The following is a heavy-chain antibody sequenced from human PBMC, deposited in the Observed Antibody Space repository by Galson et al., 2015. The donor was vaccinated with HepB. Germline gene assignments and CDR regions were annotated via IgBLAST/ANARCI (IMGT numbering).Heavy chain of an antibody. V-gene: IGHV1-8*01. D-gene: IGHD3-10*01. Sequence: SVKVSCKASGYTFTSYDINWVRQATGQGLEWMGWMNPNSGNTGYAQKFQGRVTMTRNTSISTAYMELSSLRSEDTAVYYCARGPMVRGAGYYYYYYMDVWGKGTTVTVSS. CDR2: MNPNSGNT. CDR3: ARGPMVRGAGYYYYYYMDV. CDR1: GYTFTSYD. J-gene: IGHJ6*03.